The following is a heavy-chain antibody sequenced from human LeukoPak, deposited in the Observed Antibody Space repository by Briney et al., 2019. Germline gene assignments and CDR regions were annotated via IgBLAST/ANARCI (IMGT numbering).Heavy chain of an antibody. D-gene: IGHD3-16*01. V-gene: IGHV1-8*01. J-gene: IGHJ5*02. CDR2: MNPNSGNT. Sequence: ASVKVSCKASGYTFTSYDINWVRQATGQGLEWMGWMNPNSGNTGYAQKFQGRVTMTRNTSISTAYMELSSLRSEDTAVYYCARSYDYIWGSYRSCWFDPWGQGTLATVSS. CDR1: GYTFTSYD. CDR3: ARSYDYIWGSYRSCWFDP.